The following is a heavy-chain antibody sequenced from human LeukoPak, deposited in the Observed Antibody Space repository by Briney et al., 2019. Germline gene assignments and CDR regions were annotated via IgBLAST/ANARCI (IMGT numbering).Heavy chain of an antibody. CDR1: GYTFTSYG. D-gene: IGHD1-7*01. CDR3: ARELGLDSYYYGMDV. J-gene: IGHJ6*02. CDR2: ISAYNGNT. Sequence: GAPVKVSCKASGYTFTSYGISWVRQAPGQGLEWMGWISAYNGNTNYAQKLQGRVTMTTDTSTSTAYMELRSLRSDDTAVYYCARELGLDSYYYGMDVWGQGTTVTVSS. V-gene: IGHV1-18*01.